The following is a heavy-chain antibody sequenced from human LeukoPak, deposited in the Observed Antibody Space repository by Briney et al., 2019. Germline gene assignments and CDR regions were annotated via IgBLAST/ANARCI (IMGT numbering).Heavy chain of an antibody. V-gene: IGHV4-59*04. J-gene: IGHJ4*02. Sequence: PSETLSLTCTVSGGSISSYYWSWIRQPPGKGLEWIGYIYYSGSTYYNPSLKSRVTISVDTSKNQFSLKLSSVTAADTAVYYCARARNYDYVWGRKYYFDYWGQGTLVTVSS. CDR2: IYYSGST. CDR3: ARARNYDYVWGRKYYFDY. D-gene: IGHD3-16*01. CDR1: GGSISSYY.